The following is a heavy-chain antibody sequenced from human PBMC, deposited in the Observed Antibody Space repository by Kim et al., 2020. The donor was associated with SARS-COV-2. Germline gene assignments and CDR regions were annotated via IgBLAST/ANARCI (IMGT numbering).Heavy chain of an antibody. D-gene: IGHD2-2*01. CDR1: GGSISSSNW. CDR2: IYHSGST. CDR3: ARVGTVAIVVVPAALDY. J-gene: IGHJ4*02. V-gene: IGHV4-4*02. Sequence: SETLSLTCAVSGGSISSSNWWSWVRQPPGKGLEWIGEIYHSGSTNYNPSLKSRVTISVDKSKNQFSLKLSSVTAADTAVYYCARVGTVAIVVVPAALDYWGQGTLVTVSS.